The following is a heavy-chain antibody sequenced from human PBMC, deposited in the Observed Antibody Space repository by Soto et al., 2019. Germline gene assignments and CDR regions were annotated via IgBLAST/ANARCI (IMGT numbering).Heavy chain of an antibody. CDR1: GYSFTSLD. Sequence: QVQMVQSGAEVREPGASVKVYCKASGYSFTSLDINWVRPTTGKGLEWTGWMQPSSGRTGYAQKFQGRVTMTRDTSINTAYMELSILTSDDTAFYYCARGVTAGVDYWGQGTLVTVSS. J-gene: IGHJ4*02. CDR3: ARGVTAGVDY. D-gene: IGHD1-26*01. V-gene: IGHV1-8*01. CDR2: MQPSSGRT.